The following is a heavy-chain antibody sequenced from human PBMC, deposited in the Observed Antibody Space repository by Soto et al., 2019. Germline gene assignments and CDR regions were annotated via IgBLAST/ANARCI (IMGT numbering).Heavy chain of an antibody. CDR1: GDSISSGSGY. D-gene: IGHD5-12*01. V-gene: IGHV4-31*03. Sequence: QVQLQESGPGLVKPSQTLSLTCTVSGDSISSGSGYWSWVRQHPGRGIEWLGYIFHSGRTYYIPSLSSRITFSVDTSNNQLSLVLRYVTAADTAVYYCARGLKWPDDWGQGTLVTVSS. CDR3: ARGLKWPDD. J-gene: IGHJ4*02. CDR2: IFHSGRT.